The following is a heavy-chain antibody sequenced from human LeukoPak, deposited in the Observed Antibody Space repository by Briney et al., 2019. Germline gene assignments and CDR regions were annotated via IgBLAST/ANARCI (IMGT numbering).Heavy chain of an antibody. CDR3: ARENSYYDSSGYYFGSGYFDY. CDR2: IYYSGST. V-gene: IGHV4-59*01. D-gene: IGHD3-22*01. CDR1: GGSLSPYY. J-gene: IGHJ4*02. Sequence: PSETLSLTCTVSGGSLSPYYWIWIRQPPGKGLEWIGYIYYSGSTNYNPSLQSRVTISVDTSKNQFSLRLSSVTAADTAVYYCARENSYYDSSGYYFGSGYFDYWGQGTLVTVSS.